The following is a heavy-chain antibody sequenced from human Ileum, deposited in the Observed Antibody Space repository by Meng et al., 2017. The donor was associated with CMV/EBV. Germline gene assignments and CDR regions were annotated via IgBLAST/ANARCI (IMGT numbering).Heavy chain of an antibody. Sequence: QLQLQESGPGLVRPSETLSLTCSVSGGSISSSNYYWGWIRQPPGKGLEWIGIIYYSDSTYYNPSLKSRVTLSRDTSKNQFSLTMNSLTAADTAVYYCGGGYSGAFHYWGQGTLVTVSS. CDR2: IYYSDST. CDR1: GGSISSSNYY. D-gene: IGHD2-15*01. J-gene: IGHJ4*02. CDR3: GGGYSGAFHY. V-gene: IGHV4-39*07.